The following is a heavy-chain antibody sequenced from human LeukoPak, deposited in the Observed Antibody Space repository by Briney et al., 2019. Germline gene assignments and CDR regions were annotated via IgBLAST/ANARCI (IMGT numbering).Heavy chain of an antibody. Sequence: SETLSLTCTVSGGSISSYYWSWIRQPPGKGLEWIGYIYYSGSTNYNPSLKSRVTISEDTSKNQFSLKLSSVTAADTAVYYCARASGHHYFDYWGQGTLVTVSS. CDR2: IYYSGST. CDR3: ARASGHHYFDY. CDR1: GGSISSYY. J-gene: IGHJ4*02. V-gene: IGHV4-59*01.